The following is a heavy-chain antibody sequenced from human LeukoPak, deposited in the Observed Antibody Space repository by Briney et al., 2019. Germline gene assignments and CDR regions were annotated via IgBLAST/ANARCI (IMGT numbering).Heavy chain of an antibody. D-gene: IGHD3-10*01. CDR1: GGSFSGYY. J-gene: IGHJ5*02. CDR2: INHSGST. V-gene: IGHV4-34*01. Sequence: SETLSLTCAVYGGSFSGYYWSWIRQPPGKGLEWIGEINHSGSTNYNPSLKSRVTISVDTSKNQFSPKLSSVTAADTAVYYCARDESPATMVRGVIRSVRWFDPWGQGTLVTVSS. CDR3: ARDESPATMVRGVIRSVRWFDP.